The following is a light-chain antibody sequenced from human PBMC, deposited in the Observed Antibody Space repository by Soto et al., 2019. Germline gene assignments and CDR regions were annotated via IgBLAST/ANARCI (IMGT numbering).Light chain of an antibody. J-gene: IGLJ1*01. CDR3: SSYTSTSTYV. CDR2: EVT. CDR1: SSDVGAYDY. Sequence: QSVLTQPASVSGSPGQSITISCTGTSSDVGAYDYVSWYQQHPGKAPKFMIYEVTNRPPGVSHRFSGSKSGNTASLTISGLQAEDEADYYCSSYTSTSTYVFXTGTKVTVL. V-gene: IGLV2-14*01.